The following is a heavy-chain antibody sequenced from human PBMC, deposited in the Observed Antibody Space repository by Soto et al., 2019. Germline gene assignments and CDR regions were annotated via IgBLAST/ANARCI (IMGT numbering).Heavy chain of an antibody. Sequence: GGSLRLSCAASGFTFSSYGMHWVRQAPGKGLEWVAVIWYDGSNKYYADSVKGRFTISRDNSKNTLYLQMNSLRAEDTAVYYCARDSDSTGRLAGDYYYYYGMDVWGQGTTVTVSS. J-gene: IGHJ6*02. CDR2: IWYDGSNK. V-gene: IGHV3-33*01. CDR1: GFTFSSYG. D-gene: IGHD3-10*01. CDR3: ARDSDSTGRLAGDYYYYYGMDV.